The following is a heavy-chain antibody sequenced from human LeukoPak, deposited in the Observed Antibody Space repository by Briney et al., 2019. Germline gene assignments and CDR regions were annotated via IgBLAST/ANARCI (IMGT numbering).Heavy chain of an antibody. J-gene: IGHJ4*02. CDR2: IYYSGST. D-gene: IGHD1-26*01. Sequence: SETLSLTCTVSGGSISSGGYYWSWIRQHPGKGLECIGYIYYSGSTYYNPSLKSRVTISVDTSKNQFSLKLSSVTAADTAVYYCARGSYVGPTSGYFDYWGQGTLVTVSS. CDR1: GGSISSGGYY. CDR3: ARGSYVGPTSGYFDY. V-gene: IGHV4-31*03.